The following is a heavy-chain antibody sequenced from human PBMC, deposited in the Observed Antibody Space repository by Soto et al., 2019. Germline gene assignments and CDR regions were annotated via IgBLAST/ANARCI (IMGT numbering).Heavy chain of an antibody. J-gene: IGHJ1*01. CDR3: AHRDYYDTRGFHFQH. V-gene: IGHV2-5*02. CDR1: GLSLSTSGVG. CDR2: IYWDDDK. D-gene: IGHD3-22*01. Sequence: QITLKESGPPLVKPTQTLTLTCTFSGLSLSTSGVGVGWIRQPPGKALEWLALIYWDDDKRYSPSLESRLTITKATSKNQVVLTMTNVDPVDTATYYCAHRDYYDTRGFHFQHWGQGTLVTVSS.